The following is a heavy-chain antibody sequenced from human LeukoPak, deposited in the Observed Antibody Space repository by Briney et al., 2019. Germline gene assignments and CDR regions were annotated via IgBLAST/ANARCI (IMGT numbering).Heavy chain of an antibody. Sequence: GGSLRLSCVASGFSLSGYWMYWVRQAPGKGLMYISRNNGDGSTTNYADVVKGRFTMSRDNVKNTLYLQMNSLRVEDTAVYYCARDPRDVGLAPWGQGTLVTVSS. J-gene: IGHJ5*02. V-gene: IGHV3-74*01. CDR1: GFSLSGYW. CDR3: ARDPRDVGLAP. D-gene: IGHD5-24*01. CDR2: NNGDGSTT.